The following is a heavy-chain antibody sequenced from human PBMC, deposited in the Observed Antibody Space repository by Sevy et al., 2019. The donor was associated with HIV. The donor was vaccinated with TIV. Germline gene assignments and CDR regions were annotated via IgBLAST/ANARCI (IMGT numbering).Heavy chain of an antibody. CDR3: TRWKGALSIFDH. CDR1: GFTFGDFA. Sequence: GGSLRLSCTTSGFTFGDFAMNWVRQAPGKGLEWVAFFKNRGLGGTLDHAASVKGRFIISRDDSKGIAYLQMNDLKTEDTGVYYCTRWKGALSIFDHWGQGALVTVSS. V-gene: IGHV3-49*04. D-gene: IGHD1-1*01. J-gene: IGHJ4*02. CDR2: FKNRGLGGTL.